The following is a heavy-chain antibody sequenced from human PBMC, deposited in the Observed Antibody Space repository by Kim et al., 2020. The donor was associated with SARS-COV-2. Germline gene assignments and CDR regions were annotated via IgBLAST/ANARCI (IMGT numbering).Heavy chain of an antibody. Sequence: GGYLRLSCAASGFTFSSYAMHWVRQAPGKGLEWVAVISYDGSNKYYADSVKGRFTISRDNSKNTLYLQMNSLRAEDTAVYYCAREGRVGYWGQGTLVTVSS. CDR2: ISYDGSNK. CDR1: GFTFSSYA. J-gene: IGHJ4*02. D-gene: IGHD1-26*01. V-gene: IGHV3-30-3*01. CDR3: AREGRVGY.